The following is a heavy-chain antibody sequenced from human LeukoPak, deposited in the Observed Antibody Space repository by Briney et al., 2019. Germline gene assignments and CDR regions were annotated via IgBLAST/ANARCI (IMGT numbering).Heavy chain of an antibody. D-gene: IGHD6-13*01. V-gene: IGHV1-2*02. CDR3: ARDSPYSSSWYTPPGMDV. J-gene: IGHJ6*02. Sequence: ASVKVSCKASGYTFTGYYMHWVRQAPGQGLEWMGWINLNSGGTNYAQKFQGRVTMTRDTSISTAYMELSRLRSDDTAVYYCARDSPYSSSWYTPPGMDVWGQGTTVTVSS. CDR2: INLNSGGT. CDR1: GYTFTGYY.